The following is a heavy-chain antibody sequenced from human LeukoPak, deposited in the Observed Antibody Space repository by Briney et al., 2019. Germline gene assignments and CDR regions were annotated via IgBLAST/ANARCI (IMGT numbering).Heavy chain of an antibody. CDR3: ARRMPSGTVDY. Sequence: SETLSLTCTVSGGSISSYYWSWIRQPPGKGLEWIGYIYYSGSTNYNPSLKSRVSISIDTSKNHFSLKLSSVTAADTAVYYCARRMPSGTVDYWGQGTLVTVSS. CDR2: IYYSGST. J-gene: IGHJ4*02. V-gene: IGHV4-59*01. CDR1: GGSISSYY. D-gene: IGHD6-13*01.